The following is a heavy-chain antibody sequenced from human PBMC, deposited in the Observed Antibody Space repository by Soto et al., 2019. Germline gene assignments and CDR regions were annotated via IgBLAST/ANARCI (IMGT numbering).Heavy chain of an antibody. D-gene: IGHD3-22*01. Sequence: EVQLVESGGGLVQPGGSLRLSCAASGFTFSSYDMHWVRQVTGKGLEWVSAIGTAGDTYYPGSVKGRFTISRENAKNSLYLQMNNLRAEDTAVYYCARVGPGMDYYDSSALVGYFDYWGQGTLVTVSS. V-gene: IGHV3-13*01. J-gene: IGHJ4*02. CDR3: ARVGPGMDYYDSSALVGYFDY. CDR1: GFTFSSYD. CDR2: IGTAGDT.